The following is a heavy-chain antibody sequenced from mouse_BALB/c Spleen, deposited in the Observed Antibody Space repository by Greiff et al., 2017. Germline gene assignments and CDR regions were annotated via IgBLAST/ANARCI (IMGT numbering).Heavy chain of an antibody. J-gene: IGHJ2*01. D-gene: IGHD2-4*01. Sequence: QVQLQQSGPELVKPGASVKISCKASGYAFSSSWMNWVKQRPGQGLEWIGRIYPGDGDTNYNGKFKGKATLTADKSSSTAYMQLSSLTSVDSAVYFCARDDYPFDYWGQGTTLTVSS. V-gene: IGHV1-82*01. CDR2: IYPGDGDT. CDR3: ARDDYPFDY. CDR1: GYAFSSSW.